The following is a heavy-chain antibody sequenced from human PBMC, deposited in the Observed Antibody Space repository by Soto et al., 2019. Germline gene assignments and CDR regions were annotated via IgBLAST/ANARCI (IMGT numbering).Heavy chain of an antibody. D-gene: IGHD2-21*02. CDR2: ISSSGSTI. Sequence: EVQLVESGGGLVQPGGSLRLSCAASGFTFSSYEMNWVRQAPGKGLEWVSYISSSGSTIYYADSVKGRFTISRDNAKNSLYLQMNSLRAEDTAVYYCARQPRRGGNSRGPWFDPWGQGTLVTVSS. J-gene: IGHJ5*02. V-gene: IGHV3-48*03. CDR1: GFTFSSYE. CDR3: ARQPRRGGNSRGPWFDP.